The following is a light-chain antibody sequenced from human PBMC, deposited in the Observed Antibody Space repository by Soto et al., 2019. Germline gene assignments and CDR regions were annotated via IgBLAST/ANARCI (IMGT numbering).Light chain of an antibody. CDR2: DAA. V-gene: IGKV3-11*01. Sequence: EIVLTQSPATLSLSAGERATLSCRASQSISTSLAWYQQKPGQSPRLLIHDAANRATGIPARLSGSGSGPDFTLTISSLEPEDFAVYYCQHRANWPLTFGGGTKVEI. CDR3: QHRANWPLT. CDR1: QSISTS. J-gene: IGKJ4*01.